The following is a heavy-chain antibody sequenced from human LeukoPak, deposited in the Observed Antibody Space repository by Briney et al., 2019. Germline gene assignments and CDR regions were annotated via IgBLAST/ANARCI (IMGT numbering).Heavy chain of an antibody. J-gene: IGHJ4*02. CDR1: GFTFSTYS. CDR3: ARIASHSSSWYDGGY. Sequence: PGGSLRLSCAASGFTFSTYSMNWVRQAPGKGLEWVSSISSGSRYIYYADSVKGRFTISRDNAKNSLYLQMNSLGAEDTGVYYCARIASHSSSWYDGGYWGQGTLVTVSS. V-gene: IGHV3-21*01. CDR2: ISSGSRYI. D-gene: IGHD6-13*01.